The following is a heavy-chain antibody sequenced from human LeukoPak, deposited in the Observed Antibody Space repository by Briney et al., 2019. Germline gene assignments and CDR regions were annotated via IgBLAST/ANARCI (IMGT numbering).Heavy chain of an antibody. CDR3: AKLGYSSGWFDY. Sequence: GGSLRLSCAASGFTVSSSYMSWVRQAPGKGLEWVSVIYSGGSTYYADSVKGRFTISRDSSKNTLYLQMNSLRAEDTAVYYCAKLGYSSGWFDYWGQGTLVTVSS. CDR2: IYSGGST. V-gene: IGHV3-53*01. D-gene: IGHD6-19*01. CDR1: GFTVSSSY. J-gene: IGHJ5*01.